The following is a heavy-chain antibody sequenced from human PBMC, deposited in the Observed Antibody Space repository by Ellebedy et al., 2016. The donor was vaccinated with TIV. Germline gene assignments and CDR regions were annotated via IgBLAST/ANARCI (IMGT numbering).Heavy chain of an antibody. CDR2: INGDGSHT. CDR1: GYTFTSYW. J-gene: IGHJ6*02. Sequence: GGSLRLSCAASGYTFTSYWMHWVRQAPGKGLVWVSHINGDGSHTIYVDSVKGRFTISRDNAKNTLYLQMNSLRADDTAVYYCARDLYYGIDFWGQGTTVTVSS. V-gene: IGHV3-74*01. D-gene: IGHD2-8*01. CDR3: ARDLYYGIDF.